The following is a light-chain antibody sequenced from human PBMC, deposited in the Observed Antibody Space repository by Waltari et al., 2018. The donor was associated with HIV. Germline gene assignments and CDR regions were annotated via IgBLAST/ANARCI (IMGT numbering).Light chain of an antibody. CDR3: SSYTSSISLV. CDR2: DVT. J-gene: IGLJ3*02. CDR1: NNDVSTYNY. Sequence: SALTQPASVSGSPGQSITITCTGPNNDVSTYNYVSWYQQHPGKAPKLMIYDVTDRPSGVSDRFSGSKSGNTASLTISGLQAEDEADYYCSSYTSSISLVFGGGTKVTVL. V-gene: IGLV2-14*03.